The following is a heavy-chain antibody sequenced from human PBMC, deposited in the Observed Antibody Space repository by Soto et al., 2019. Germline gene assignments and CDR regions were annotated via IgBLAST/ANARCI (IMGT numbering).Heavy chain of an antibody. CDR3: ARGRYGDY. CDR1: GYDFTTYG. V-gene: IGHV1-18*01. Sequence: QVHLLQSGAEVKKPGASVKVTCKGSGYDFTTYGITWVRQAPGQGLEWMAWISAHNGNTDDTQKLQGRVTVTRDTSTSTAYMELRSLRSDDTAVYYCARGRYGDYWGQGALVTVSS. J-gene: IGHJ4*02. D-gene: IGHD1-1*01. CDR2: ISAHNGNT.